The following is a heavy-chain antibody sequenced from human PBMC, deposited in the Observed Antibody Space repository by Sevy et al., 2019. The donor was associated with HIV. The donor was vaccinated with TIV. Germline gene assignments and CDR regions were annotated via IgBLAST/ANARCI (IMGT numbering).Heavy chain of an antibody. CDR3: ARRGTGLDYYYGMDV. CDR2: INAAGGNT. D-gene: IGHD1-1*01. Sequence: ASVKVSCKASGYTFISYAIHWVRQAPGQGLQWMGWINAAGGNTKYSQNFQGRVTFSTDTSANTAYMELSSLRSEDTAVYYCARRGTGLDYYYGMDVWGQGTTVIVSS. V-gene: IGHV1-3*01. J-gene: IGHJ6*02. CDR1: GYTFISYA.